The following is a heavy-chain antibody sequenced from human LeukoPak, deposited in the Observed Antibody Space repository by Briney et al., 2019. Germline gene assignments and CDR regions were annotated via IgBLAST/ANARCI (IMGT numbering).Heavy chain of an antibody. CDR2: INHSGST. D-gene: IGHD2-2*01. CDR1: GGSFSGYY. CDR3: ARDLPAAPYYYYYGMDA. J-gene: IGHJ6*04. V-gene: IGHV4-34*01. Sequence: SETLSLTCAVYGGSFSGYYWSWIRQPPGKGLEWIGEINHSGSTNYNPSLKSRVTISVDTSKNQFSLKLSSVTAADTAVYYCARDLPAAPYYYYYGMDAWGKGTTVTVSS.